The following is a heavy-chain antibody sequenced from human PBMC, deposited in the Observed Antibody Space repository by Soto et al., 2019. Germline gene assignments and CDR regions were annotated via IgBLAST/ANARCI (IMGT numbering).Heavy chain of an antibody. CDR3: ARDQPGYSYGYGLGY. Sequence: EVQLVESGGGLVKPGGSLRLSCAASGFTFRSYSMNWVRQAPGKGLEWVSSISCSSSYIYYADSVKGRFTIPRDNAKNSLYLQMNSLSAEDTAVYYCARDQPGYSYGYGLGYWGQGTLVTVSS. D-gene: IGHD5-18*01. V-gene: IGHV3-21*01. CDR1: GFTFRSYS. CDR2: ISCSSSYI. J-gene: IGHJ4*02.